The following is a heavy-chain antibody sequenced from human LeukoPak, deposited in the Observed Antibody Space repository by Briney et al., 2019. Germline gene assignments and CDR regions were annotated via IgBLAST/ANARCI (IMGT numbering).Heavy chain of an antibody. CDR1: KFAFSSYW. V-gene: IGHV3-7*01. D-gene: IGHD6-19*01. CDR2: IKQDGSVQ. CDR3: TRLQIAVAGPNWFDP. Sequence: GGSLRLSCAASKFAFSSYWMSWVRQAPGKGLEWVANIKQDGSVQFYMDSLKGRFSVSRDNAKNSLYLQMNGLRVEDTAVYYCTRLQIAVAGPNWFDPWGQGTLVTVSS. J-gene: IGHJ5*02.